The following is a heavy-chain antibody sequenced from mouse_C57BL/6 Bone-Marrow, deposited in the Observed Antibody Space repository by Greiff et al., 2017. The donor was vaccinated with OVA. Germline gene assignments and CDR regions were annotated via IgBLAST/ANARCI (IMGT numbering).Heavy chain of an antibody. CDR3: ARHEGAYGNYLGWFAY. V-gene: IGHV5-2*01. CDR1: EYEFPSHD. Sequence: EVQVVESGGGLVQPGESLKLSCESNEYEFPSHDMSWVRKTPEKRLELVAAINSDGGSTYYPDTMERRFIISRDNTKKTLYLQMSSLRSEDTALYDCARHEGAYGNYLGWFAYWGQGTLVTVSA. CDR2: INSDGGST. D-gene: IGHD2-1*01. J-gene: IGHJ3*01.